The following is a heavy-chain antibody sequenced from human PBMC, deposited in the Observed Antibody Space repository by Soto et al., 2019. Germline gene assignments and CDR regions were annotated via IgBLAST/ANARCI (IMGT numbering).Heavy chain of an antibody. J-gene: IGHJ6*02. V-gene: IGHV4-59*01. CDR3: ARMRPTGWHDYYYYGMDV. CDR2: IYYRGST. D-gene: IGHD6-19*01. Sequence: WTWIRQPPGKGLEWIGCIYYRGSTYYNPSLKSRVTISVDTSKNQFSLRLSSVTAADTAVYYCARMRPTGWHDYYYYGMDVWGQGTTVTVSS.